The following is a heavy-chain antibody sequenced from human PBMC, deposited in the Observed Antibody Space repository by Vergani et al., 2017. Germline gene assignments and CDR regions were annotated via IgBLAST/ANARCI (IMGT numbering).Heavy chain of an antibody. CDR3: AGTAMVDIVATIAAEVWGDWYFDL. D-gene: IGHD5-12*01. CDR1: GGTFSSYA. J-gene: IGHJ2*01. V-gene: IGHV1-69*01. CDR2: IIPIFGTA. Sequence: QVQLVQSGAEVKKPGSSVKVSCKASGGTFSSYAISWVRQAPGQGLEWMGGIIPIFGTANYAQKFQGRVTITADASTSTAYMELSSLRSEDTAVYYCAGTAMVDIVATIAAEVWGDWYFDLWGRGTLVTVSS.